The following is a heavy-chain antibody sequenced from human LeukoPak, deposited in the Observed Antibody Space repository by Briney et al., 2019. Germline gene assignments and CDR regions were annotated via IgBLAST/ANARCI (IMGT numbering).Heavy chain of an antibody. CDR3: ARDGGIAAAGSDY. V-gene: IGHV1-69*04. CDR2: IIPILGIA. Sequence: SVKVPCKASGGTFSSYTISWVRQAPGQGPEWMGRIIPILGIANYAQKFQGRVTITADKSTSTAYMELSSLRSEDTAVYYCARDGGIAAAGSDYWGQGTLVTVSS. D-gene: IGHD6-13*01. J-gene: IGHJ4*02. CDR1: GGTFSSYT.